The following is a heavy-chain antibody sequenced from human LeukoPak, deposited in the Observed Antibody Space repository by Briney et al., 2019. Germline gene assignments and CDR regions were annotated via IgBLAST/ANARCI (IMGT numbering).Heavy chain of an antibody. CDR1: GFTFNIYT. Sequence: PGGPLRLSCAASGFTFNIYTMNWIRQAPGKGLEWVSYISSSGSTIYYADSVKGRFTISRDNAKNSLYLQMNSLRAEDTAVYYCARAHYPYYYMDVWGKGTTVTVSS. J-gene: IGHJ6*03. CDR2: ISSSGSTI. CDR3: ARAHYPYYYMDV. V-gene: IGHV3-48*04.